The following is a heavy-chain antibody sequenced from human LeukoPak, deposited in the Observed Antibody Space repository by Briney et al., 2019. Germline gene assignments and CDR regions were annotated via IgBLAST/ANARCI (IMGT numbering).Heavy chain of an antibody. CDR2: FDPEDGET. D-gene: IGHD6-19*01. V-gene: IGHV1-24*01. CDR3: ATFTNSGWYRHFDY. J-gene: IGHJ4*02. CDR1: GYTLTELS. Sequence: ASVKVSCKVSGYTLTELSMHWVRQAPGKGLEWMGGFDPEDGETIYAQKFQGRVTMTEDTSTDTAYMELSSLRSEDTAVYYCATFTNSGWYRHFDYWGQGTLDTVSS.